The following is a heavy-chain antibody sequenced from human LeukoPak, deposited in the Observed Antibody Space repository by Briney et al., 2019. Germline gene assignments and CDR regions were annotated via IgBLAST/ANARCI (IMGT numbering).Heavy chain of an antibody. Sequence: SVKVSCKASGYTFPSYGISWVRQAPGQGLEWMGRIIPILGIANYAQKFQGRVTITADKSTSTAYMELSRLTSDDTAVYYCARDLSIAAPGTDFDYWGQGTLVTVSS. V-gene: IGHV1-69*04. J-gene: IGHJ4*02. CDR2: IIPILGIA. CDR1: GYTFPSYG. D-gene: IGHD6-13*01. CDR3: ARDLSIAAPGTDFDY.